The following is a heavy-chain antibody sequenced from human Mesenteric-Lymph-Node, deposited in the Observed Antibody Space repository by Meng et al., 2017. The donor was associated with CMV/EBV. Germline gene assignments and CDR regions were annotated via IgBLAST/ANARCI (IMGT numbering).Heavy chain of an antibody. CDR1: GGSFSSYT. CDR2: IIPSFGTA. CDR3: ASQGFAPGGSTSWNNWFDP. Sequence: SVKVSCKAAGGSFSSYTISWVRQAPGQGLEWMGGIIPSFGTASYAQNFQDRVTIITDESTSTAYMEVTSLRSDDTAVYYCASQGFAPGGSTSWNNWFDPWGQGTLVTVSS. J-gene: IGHJ5*02. D-gene: IGHD2-2*01. V-gene: IGHV1-69*05.